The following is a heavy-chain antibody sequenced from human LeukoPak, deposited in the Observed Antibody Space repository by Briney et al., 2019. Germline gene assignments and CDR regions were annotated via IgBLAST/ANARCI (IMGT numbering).Heavy chain of an antibody. CDR1: GFTFSSYA. CDR2: ISYDGSNK. CDR3: ARVYGPWGHFDY. J-gene: IGHJ4*02. V-gene: IGHV3-30*01. Sequence: PGGSLRLPCAASGFTFSSYAMHWVRQAPGKGLEWVAVISYDGSNKYYADSVKGRLTISRDNSKNTLYLQMNSLRAEDTAVYYWARVYGPWGHFDYWGQGTLVTVSS. D-gene: IGHD3-10*01.